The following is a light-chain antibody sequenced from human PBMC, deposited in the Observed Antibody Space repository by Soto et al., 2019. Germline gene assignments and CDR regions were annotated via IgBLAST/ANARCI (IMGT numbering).Light chain of an antibody. J-gene: IGKJ4*01. V-gene: IGKV3-20*01. CDR2: GAS. Sequence: EFVLTQSPGTLSLSPGERATLSCRASQSVSSSYLAWYQQKPGQAPRLLIYGASSRATGIPDRFSGSGSGTDFTLTISRLEPEDFAVYYCQQYGSSHALTFGGGTKVDIK. CDR1: QSVSSSY. CDR3: QQYGSSHALT.